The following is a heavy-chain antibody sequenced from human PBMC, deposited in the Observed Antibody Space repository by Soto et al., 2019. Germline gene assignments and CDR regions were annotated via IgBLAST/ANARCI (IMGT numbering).Heavy chain of an antibody. CDR3: ARDGRDSSSWYYYYYMDV. D-gene: IGHD6-13*01. CDR2: IWYDGSNK. Sequence: GGSLRLSCAASGFTFSSYGMHWVRQAPGKGLEWVAVIWYDGSNKYYADSVKGRFTISRDNSKNTLYLQMNSLRAEDTAVYYCARDGRDSSSWYYYYYMDVWGKGTTVTVSS. J-gene: IGHJ6*03. V-gene: IGHV3-33*01. CDR1: GFTFSSYG.